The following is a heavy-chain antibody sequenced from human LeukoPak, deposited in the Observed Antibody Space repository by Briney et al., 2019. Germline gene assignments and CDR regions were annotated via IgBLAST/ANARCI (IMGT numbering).Heavy chain of an antibody. CDR1: KSVFAGSF. CDR3: AREYSSSWYAFDI. CDR2: MKPENGGT. J-gene: IGHJ3*02. D-gene: IGHD6-13*01. V-gene: IGHV1-2*02. Sequence: GASVKVSCKTSKSVFAGSFIHWVRQAPGQGLEWMGWMKPENGGTHYAQKFRGRVTMTGDTSISTAYMELSRLRSDDTAVYYCAREYSSSWYAFDIWGQGTMVTVSS.